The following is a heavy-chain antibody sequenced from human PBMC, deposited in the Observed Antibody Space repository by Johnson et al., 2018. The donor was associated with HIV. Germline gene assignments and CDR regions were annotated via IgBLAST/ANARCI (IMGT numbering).Heavy chain of an antibody. J-gene: IGHJ3*02. CDR3: AREGIVGATGPGPTLQDAFDI. V-gene: IGHV3-66*02. CDR1: GFTVSSNY. D-gene: IGHD1-26*01. Sequence: VQLVESGGGLVQPGGSLRLSCAASGFTVSSNYMSWVRQAPGKGLEGVSVIYSGGSTYYADSVKGRVTISKHNSKNTLYLQMNSLRAEDTAVYSFAREGIVGATGPGPTLQDAFDIWGQGTMVTVSS. CDR2: IYSGGST.